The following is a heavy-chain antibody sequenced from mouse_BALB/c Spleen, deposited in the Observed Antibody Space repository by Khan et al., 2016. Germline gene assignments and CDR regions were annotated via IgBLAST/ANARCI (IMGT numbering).Heavy chain of an antibody. V-gene: IGHV14-3*02. CDR1: GFNIKDTY. D-gene: IGHD4-1*01. CDR3: ANWDWYFDV. J-gene: IGHJ1*01. CDR2: IDPANGNT. Sequence: VHLQQSGAELVKPGASVKLSCTASGFNIKDTYMHWVKQRPEQGLEWIGRIDPANGNTKYDPKFQGKATITADTSSNTAYLQLSSLTSEDTAVYYCANWDWYFDVWGAGTTVTVSS.